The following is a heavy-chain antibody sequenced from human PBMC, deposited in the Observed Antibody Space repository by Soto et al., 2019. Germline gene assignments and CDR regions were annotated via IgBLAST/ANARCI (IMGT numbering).Heavy chain of an antibody. CDR2: ISGSNSHT. CDR3: ARDTNNWEGNWLDP. Sequence: DSVKVSCKASGSTFSTSGISWLRQAPGQGLEWLGWISGSNSHTNYAQKFQGRVTMTTDTSTSTTYMDLRSLRSDDTAVYYCARDTNNWEGNWLDPWGQGTLVTVSS. D-gene: IGHD1-20*01. CDR1: GSTFSTSG. J-gene: IGHJ5*02. V-gene: IGHV1-18*01.